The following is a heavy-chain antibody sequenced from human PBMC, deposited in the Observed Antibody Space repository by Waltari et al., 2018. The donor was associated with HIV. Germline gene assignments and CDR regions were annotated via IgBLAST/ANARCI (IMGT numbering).Heavy chain of an antibody. D-gene: IGHD1-26*01. Sequence: QVQVVESGGSLVQPGWSRILSCAASGFSLRPTGVHWVRQAPGKGVEWVARIWYDGSKKYYGDSVKGRFTIFSDKSKNTVFLQMTRLRVEDTATYYCARGEGGYTYGYNWLDLWGQGTVVTVSS. CDR3: ARGEGGYTYGYNWLDL. CDR2: IWYDGSKK. J-gene: IGHJ5*02. CDR1: GFSLRPTG. V-gene: IGHV3-33*01.